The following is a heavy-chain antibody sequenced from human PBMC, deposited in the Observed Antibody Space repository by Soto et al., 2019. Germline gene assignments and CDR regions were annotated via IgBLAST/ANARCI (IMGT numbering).Heavy chain of an antibody. Sequence: QEQLVQSGAEVKKPGSSVKVSCKASGDTFRRYAITWVRQAPGQGLEWMGGVIPMSGIANSAQKFQGRVTITADKSPSTAYMELTSLISEDTAVYYCARDPIQVREGYYHGMDVWGQGTTVTVFS. CDR3: ARDPIQVREGYYHGMDV. J-gene: IGHJ6*02. CDR1: GDTFRRYA. D-gene: IGHD2-21*01. CDR2: VIPMSGIA. V-gene: IGHV1-69*17.